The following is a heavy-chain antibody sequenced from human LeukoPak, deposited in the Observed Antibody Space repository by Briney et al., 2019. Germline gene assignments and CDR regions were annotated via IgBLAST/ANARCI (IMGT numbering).Heavy chain of an antibody. J-gene: IGHJ3*02. CDR1: GGSISSSSYY. V-gene: IGHV4-39*01. Sequence: SETLSLTCTVSGGSISSSSYYWGWIRQPPGKGLEWIGSIYYSGSTYYNPSLKSRVTISVDTSKNQFSLKLSSVTAADTAVYYCARRQVTAMTVEAFDIWGQGTMVTVSS. CDR3: ARRQVTAMTVEAFDI. D-gene: IGHD5-18*01. CDR2: IYYSGST.